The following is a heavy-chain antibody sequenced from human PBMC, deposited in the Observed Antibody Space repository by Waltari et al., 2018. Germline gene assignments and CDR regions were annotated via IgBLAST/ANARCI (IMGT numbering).Heavy chain of an antibody. CDR3: AKEGYFYDSSSYPDAFDV. Sequence: EVQLLESGGGLVQPGGSLRVSCAAYGFTFNNFAMSWVRHAPGTGLEWVSAISGSDGSTYYADSVKGRFTISRDNSKNTLYLHMNSLRAEDTAVYYCAKEGYFYDSSSYPDAFDVWGQGTMVIVSS. CDR2: ISGSDGST. J-gene: IGHJ3*01. CDR1: GFTFNNFA. D-gene: IGHD3-22*01. V-gene: IGHV3-23*01.